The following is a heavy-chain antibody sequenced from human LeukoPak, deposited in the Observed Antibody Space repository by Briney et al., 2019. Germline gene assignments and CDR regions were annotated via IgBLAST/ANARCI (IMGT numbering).Heavy chain of an antibody. D-gene: IGHD4-11*01. Sequence: GGSLRLSCAASGFTFSTYVMTWVRQAPGKGLEWVSAISGSGGSTYYADSVKGRFTISRDNSKNTLYLQMNSLRAEDTAVYYCAKGYSNPSHFVYWGQGALVTVSS. CDR2: ISGSGGST. J-gene: IGHJ4*02. CDR3: AKGYSNPSHFVY. V-gene: IGHV3-23*01. CDR1: GFTFSTYV.